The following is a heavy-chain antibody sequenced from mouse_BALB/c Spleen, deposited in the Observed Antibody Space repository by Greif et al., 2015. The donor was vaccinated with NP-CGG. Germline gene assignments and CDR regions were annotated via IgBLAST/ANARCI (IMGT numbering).Heavy chain of an antibody. CDR1: GYSITSGYS. CDR3: ARRAVITTGYFDV. J-gene: IGHJ1*01. D-gene: IGHD1-1*01. Sequence: DVKLVESGPDLVKPSQSLSLTCTVTGYSITSGYSWHWIRQFPGNELEWMGYKKYCGDTYYNPSLKSRISITRDISKNQFFLQLNSVTTEDTATYYCARRAVITTGYFDVWGAGTTVTVSS. CDR2: KKYCGDT. V-gene: IGHV3-1*02.